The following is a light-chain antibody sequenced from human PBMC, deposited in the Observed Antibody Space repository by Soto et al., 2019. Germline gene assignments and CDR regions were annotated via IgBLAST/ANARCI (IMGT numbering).Light chain of an antibody. CDR1: QSVSSSY. Sequence: ESVLTQSPGTLSLSPGERATLSYSSSQSVSSSYLAWYQQKPGQAPRLVIYGASSRATGIPDRFSGSGSGTDFTLTISRLEPEDFAVYYCQQYVRSTWTFGQGTKVDIK. CDR2: GAS. CDR3: QQYVRSTWT. J-gene: IGKJ1*01. V-gene: IGKV3-20*01.